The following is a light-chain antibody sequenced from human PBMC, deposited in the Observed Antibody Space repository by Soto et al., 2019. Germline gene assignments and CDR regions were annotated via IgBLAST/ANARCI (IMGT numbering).Light chain of an antibody. J-gene: IGLJ2*01. CDR1: TGAVTSGHY. CDR3: LLAYNGVRI. CDR2: DTS. V-gene: IGLV7-46*01. Sequence: QAVVTQEPSLTVSPGGTVTLTCGSSTGAVTSGHYPYWFQQKPGQAPRTLIYDTSNKHAWTPARFSGSLLGGKAALTLSGAQPEDEAEYYCLLAYNGVRIFGGGTKLTVL.